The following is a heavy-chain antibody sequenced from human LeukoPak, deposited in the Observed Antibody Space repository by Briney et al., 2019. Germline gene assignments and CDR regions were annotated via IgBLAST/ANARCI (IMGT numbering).Heavy chain of an antibody. D-gene: IGHD3-10*01. CDR2: IYHSGST. Sequence: PSETLSLTCAVSGGSFSSSSWWSWVRQPPGKGLEWIGEIYHSGSTNYNPSLKSRVTIFVDKSKTQFSLKLSSVTAADTAVYYCARVAYYYGSGSYSPRSYYYYYMDVWGKGTTVTISS. J-gene: IGHJ6*03. CDR1: GGSFSSSSW. V-gene: IGHV4-4*02. CDR3: ARVAYYYGSGSYSPRSYYYYYMDV.